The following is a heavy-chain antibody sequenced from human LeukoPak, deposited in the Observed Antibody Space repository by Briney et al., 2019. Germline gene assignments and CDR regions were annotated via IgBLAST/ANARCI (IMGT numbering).Heavy chain of an antibody. CDR2: IYPGDSDT. V-gene: IGHV5-51*01. D-gene: IGHD2-2*01. CDR1: GYRFTSYW. J-gene: IGHJ6*02. Sequence: GESLKISCKGSGYRFTSYWIGWVRQMPGKGLEWMGIIYPGDSDTRYSPSFQGQVTISADKSISTAYLQWSSLKASDTAMYYCARVGYCSSTSCEGYYYGMDVWGQGTTVTVSS. CDR3: ARVGYCSSTSCEGYYYGMDV.